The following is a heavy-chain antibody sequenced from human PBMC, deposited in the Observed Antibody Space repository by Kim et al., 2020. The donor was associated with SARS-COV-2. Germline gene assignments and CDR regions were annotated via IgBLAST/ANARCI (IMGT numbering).Heavy chain of an antibody. CDR2: INHSGST. CDR3: ASGGMVRGVITPN. V-gene: IGHV4-34*01. Sequence: SETLSLTCAVYGGSFSGYYWSWIRQPPGKGLEWIGEINHSGSTNYNPSLKSRVTISVDTSKNQFSLKLSSMTAADTAVYYCASGGMVRGVITPNWGQGTLVTVSS. CDR1: GGSFSGYY. D-gene: IGHD3-10*01. J-gene: IGHJ4*02.